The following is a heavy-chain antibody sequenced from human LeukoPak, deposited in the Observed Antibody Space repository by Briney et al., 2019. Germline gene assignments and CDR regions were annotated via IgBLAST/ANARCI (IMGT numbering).Heavy chain of an antibody. Sequence: GGSLRLSCAASGFTFSNYDMHWVRQAPGKGLEWVAFISYDGSNKYYADSGKGRFTISRDNSENTLYLQMNSLRAEDTAVYYCARDYARDTVMVWGQGTLVTVSS. CDR3: ARDYARDTVMV. CDR1: GFTFSNYD. CDR2: ISYDGSNK. J-gene: IGHJ4*02. V-gene: IGHV3-30-3*01. D-gene: IGHD5-18*01.